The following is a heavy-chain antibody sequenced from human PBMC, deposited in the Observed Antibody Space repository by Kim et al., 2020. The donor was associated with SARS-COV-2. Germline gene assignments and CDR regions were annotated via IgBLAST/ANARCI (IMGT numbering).Heavy chain of an antibody. CDR3: ASPGGSGSYPAPYYFDY. V-gene: IGHV3-30*04. CDR2: ISYDGSNK. Sequence: GGSLRLSCAASGFTFSSYAMHWVRQAPGKGLEGVAVISYDGSNKYYADSVKGRFTISRDNSKNTLYLQMNSLRAEDTAVYYCASPGGSGSYPAPYYFDY. D-gene: IGHD3-10*01. CDR1: GFTFSSYA. J-gene: IGHJ4*01.